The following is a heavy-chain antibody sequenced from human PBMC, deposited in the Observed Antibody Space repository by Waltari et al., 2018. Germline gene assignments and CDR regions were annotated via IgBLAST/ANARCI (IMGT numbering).Heavy chain of an antibody. D-gene: IGHD3-3*01. CDR2: INWNSGNI. V-gene: IGHV3-9*01. J-gene: IGHJ4*02. Sequence: EVQLVESGGGLVQPGRSLRLSCVGSGFSFADRAMHWVRQVPGKGLEWFSGINWNSGNIGYAASVKSRFTISRDNAKNSLYLQINSVRTEDTALYYCTSDAFGNSIGGVFDYWGQGTLVNVSS. CDR1: GFSFADRA. CDR3: TSDAFGNSIGGVFDY.